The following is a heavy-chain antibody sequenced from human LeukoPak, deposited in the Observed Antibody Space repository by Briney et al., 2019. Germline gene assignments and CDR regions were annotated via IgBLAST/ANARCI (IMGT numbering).Heavy chain of an antibody. Sequence: SETLSLTCTVSGGSISSSSYYWGGIRQPPRKGLEWIGCIYYSGSTYYNQSLKSRVTISVDTSKNQFSLKLSSVTAADTAVYYCARRAVAGSTGTFDYWGQGTLVTGAS. CDR3: ARRAVAGSTGTFDY. V-gene: IGHV4-39*01. J-gene: IGHJ4*02. CDR2: IYYSGST. D-gene: IGHD6-19*01. CDR1: GGSISSSSYY.